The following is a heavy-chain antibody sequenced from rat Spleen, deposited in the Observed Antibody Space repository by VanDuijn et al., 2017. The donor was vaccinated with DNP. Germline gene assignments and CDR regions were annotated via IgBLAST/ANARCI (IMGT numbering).Heavy chain of an antibody. CDR2: ISPSGGST. CDR3: ARWEGYYFDY. J-gene: IGHJ2*01. CDR1: GFTFSNYG. Sequence: EVQLVESGGGLVQPGRSLKLSCAASGFTFSNYGMHWIRQAPTKGLEWVASISPSGGSTYYGDSVKGRFTISRDNAKSTLYLQMNSLRSEDMATYFCARWEGYYFDYWGQGVMVTVSS. D-gene: IGHD1-12*02. V-gene: IGHV5-19*01.